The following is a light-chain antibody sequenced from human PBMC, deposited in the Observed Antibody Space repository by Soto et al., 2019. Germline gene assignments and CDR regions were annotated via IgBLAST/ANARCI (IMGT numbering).Light chain of an antibody. CDR3: AAWDDSLNGVV. Sequence: QSVLTQPPSASGTPGQRVTISCSGSSSNIGSNTVNWYQQLPGTAPKLLIYSNNQRPSGVPGRFSGSKSGTSASLAISGLQSEDEADYYCAAWDDSLNGVVLGGGTKLTVL. CDR1: SSNIGSNT. CDR2: SNN. J-gene: IGLJ2*01. V-gene: IGLV1-44*01.